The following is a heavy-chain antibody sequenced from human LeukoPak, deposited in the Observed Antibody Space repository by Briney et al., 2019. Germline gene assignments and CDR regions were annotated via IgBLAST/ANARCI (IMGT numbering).Heavy chain of an antibody. J-gene: IGHJ4*02. CDR1: GGSISGYY. Sequence: PSETLSLTCTVSGGSISGYYWSWIRQPPGKRLEWIGYIYYGGSTNYNPSLKSRVTISVDTSKNQVSLNLTSVTAADTAVYYCARGWDYFDYWGQGTLVTVSS. CDR3: ARGWDYFDY. CDR2: IYYGGST. V-gene: IGHV4-59*08. D-gene: IGHD1-26*01.